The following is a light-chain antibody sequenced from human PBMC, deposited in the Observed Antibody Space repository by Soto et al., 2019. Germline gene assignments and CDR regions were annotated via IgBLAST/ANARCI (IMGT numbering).Light chain of an antibody. CDR2: GAS. V-gene: IGKV3-20*01. CDR1: QSVDSNY. CDR3: QQYGSSRIT. J-gene: IGKJ4*01. Sequence: EVVLTQSPGTLSLSPGEGATLSCRASQSVDSNYLAWYQKKPGQAPRLLIYGASSRATGIPDRFSGSGSGTDFTLTISRLEPKDFAVYYCQQYGSSRITFGGRTKVEIK.